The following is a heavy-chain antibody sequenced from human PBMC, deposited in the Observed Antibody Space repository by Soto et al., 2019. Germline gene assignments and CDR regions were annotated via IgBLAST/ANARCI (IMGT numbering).Heavy chain of an antibody. Sequence: SETLSLTCTVSGASISGFYWSWIRKSAGKGLEWIGRIYATGTTDYNHADKSRVRMSVDTSKDQFSLKLRTVTAADTAVYYYVRDGTKTLRDWFDPWGQGISVTVSS. CDR2: IYATGTT. D-gene: IGHD1-1*01. CDR1: GASISGFY. J-gene: IGHJ5*02. V-gene: IGHV4-4*07. CDR3: VRDGTKTLRDWFDP.